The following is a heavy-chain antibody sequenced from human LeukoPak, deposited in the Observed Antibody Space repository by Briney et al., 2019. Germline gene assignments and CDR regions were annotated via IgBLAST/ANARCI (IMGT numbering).Heavy chain of an antibody. Sequence: SETLSLTCAVYGGSFSGYYWSWIRQPPGKGLEWIGEINHSGSTNYNPSLKSRVTISVDTSKNQFSLKLSSVTAADTAVYYCARGGRITIFGVVTPFDYWAREPWSPSPQ. J-gene: IGHJ4*02. CDR1: GGSFSGYY. CDR2: INHSGST. CDR3: ARGGRITIFGVVTPFDY. D-gene: IGHD3-3*01. V-gene: IGHV4-34*01.